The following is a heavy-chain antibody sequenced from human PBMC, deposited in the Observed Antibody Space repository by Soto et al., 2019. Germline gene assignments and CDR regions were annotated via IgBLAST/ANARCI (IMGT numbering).Heavy chain of an antibody. Sequence: SETLSLTCTVSGGSISSSSYYWGWIRQPPGEGLEWIGSIYYSGSTYYNPSLKSRVTISVDTSKNQFSLKLSSVTAAGTAVYYCASGIAAAGKFFDYWGQGTLVTVSS. CDR2: IYYSGST. D-gene: IGHD6-13*01. J-gene: IGHJ4*02. V-gene: IGHV4-39*01. CDR1: GGSISSSSYY. CDR3: ASGIAAAGKFFDY.